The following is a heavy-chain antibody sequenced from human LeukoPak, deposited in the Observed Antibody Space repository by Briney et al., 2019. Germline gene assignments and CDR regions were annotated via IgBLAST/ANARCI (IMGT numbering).Heavy chain of an antibody. CDR3: ARSPWDSRLYMDV. V-gene: IGHV3-11*04. CDR2: ISRSGSPI. D-gene: IGHD1-26*01. J-gene: IGHJ6*03. CDR1: GFTFSDYY. Sequence: PGGSLRLSCAGSGFTFSDYYMSWIRQAPGKGLEWVSYISRSGSPIYYADSVKGRFTISRDNAKNSLYLQMNSLRVEDTAVYYCARSPWDSRLYMDVWGKGTTVTVPS.